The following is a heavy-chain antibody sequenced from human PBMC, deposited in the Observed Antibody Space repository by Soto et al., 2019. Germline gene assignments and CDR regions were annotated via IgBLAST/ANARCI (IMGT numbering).Heavy chain of an antibody. D-gene: IGHD2-8*01. V-gene: IGHV3-23*01. Sequence: HPGGSLRLSCAASGFTFGSYAMSWVRQAPGKGLEWVSGITGSGDSTYYADSVRGRFTISRDNSKNTLYLQMNSLRAEVTAVYFCAQYRMVYAIDYFDNWGQGTLVTVSS. CDR3: AQYRMVYAIDYFDN. CDR2: ITGSGDST. CDR1: GFTFGSYA. J-gene: IGHJ4*02.